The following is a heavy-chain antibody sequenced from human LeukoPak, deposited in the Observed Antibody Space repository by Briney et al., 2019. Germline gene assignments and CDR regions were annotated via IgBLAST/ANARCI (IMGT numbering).Heavy chain of an antibody. CDR3: ATTGYSSSWDDAFDI. V-gene: IGHV4-61*02. D-gene: IGHD6-13*01. Sequence: PSETLSLTCTVSGGSISSGSYYWSWIRQPAGKGLEWIGRIYTSGSTNYNPSLKSRVTISVDTSKNQFSLKLSSVTAADTAAYYCATTGYSSSWDDAFDIWGQGTMVTVSS. J-gene: IGHJ3*02. CDR1: GGSISSGSYY. CDR2: IYTSGST.